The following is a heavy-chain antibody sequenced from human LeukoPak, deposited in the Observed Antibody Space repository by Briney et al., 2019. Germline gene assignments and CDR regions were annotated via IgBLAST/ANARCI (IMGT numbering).Heavy chain of an antibody. J-gene: IGHJ4*02. Sequence: PGRSLRLPCVTSGFTFNDYGIHWVRQAPGKGLEWVAVIWSDGSNKYYADSVKGRFTISRDNSKNTLYLQMNSLRAEDTAVYYCARASGCYDYWGQGTLVTVSS. V-gene: IGHV3-33*01. CDR3: ARASGCYDY. CDR2: IWSDGSNK. D-gene: IGHD1-26*01. CDR1: GFTFNDYG.